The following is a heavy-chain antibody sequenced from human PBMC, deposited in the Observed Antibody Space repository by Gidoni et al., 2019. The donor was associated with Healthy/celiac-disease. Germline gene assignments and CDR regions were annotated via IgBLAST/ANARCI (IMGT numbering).Heavy chain of an antibody. CDR3: AWNDGAFDI. CDR1: GGSISSGSYY. Sequence: QVQLQESGPGLVKPSQTLSLTCTVSGGSISSGSYYWSWIRQPAGKGLEWIGRIYTSGSTNYNPSLKSRVTISVDTSKNQFSLKLSSVTAADTAVYYCAWNDGAFDIWGQGTMVTVSS. J-gene: IGHJ3*02. CDR2: IYTSGST. D-gene: IGHD1-1*01. V-gene: IGHV4-61*02.